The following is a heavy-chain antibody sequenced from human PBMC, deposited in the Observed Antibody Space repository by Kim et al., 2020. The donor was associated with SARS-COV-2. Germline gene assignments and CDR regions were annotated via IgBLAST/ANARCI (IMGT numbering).Heavy chain of an antibody. D-gene: IGHD2-2*01. CDR1: GFTFSSYG. CDR2: IWYDGSNK. J-gene: IGHJ6*02. CDR3: ARENIVVVPAAMTPGGYYYYGMDV. V-gene: IGHV3-33*01. Sequence: GGSLRLSCAASGFTFSSYGMHWVRQAPGKGLEWVAVIWYDGSNKYYADSVKGRFTISRDNSKNTLYLQMNSLRAEDTAVYYCARENIVVVPAAMTPGGYYYYGMDVWGQGTTVTVSS.